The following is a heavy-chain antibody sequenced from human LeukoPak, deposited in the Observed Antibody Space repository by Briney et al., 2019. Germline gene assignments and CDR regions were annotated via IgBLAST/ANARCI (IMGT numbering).Heavy chain of an antibody. V-gene: IGHV3-23*01. Sequence: GESLKISCKGSGYTFFTYWIGWVRQMPGKGLEWVSAISGSGSYTDYADSVKGRFTISKDNSRNTLYMRMSSLRAEDTAVYYCAKRRYDSSGHFDPWGQGTLVTVSS. J-gene: IGHJ5*02. CDR2: ISGSGSYT. CDR1: GYTFFTYW. D-gene: IGHD3-22*01. CDR3: AKRRYDSSGHFDP.